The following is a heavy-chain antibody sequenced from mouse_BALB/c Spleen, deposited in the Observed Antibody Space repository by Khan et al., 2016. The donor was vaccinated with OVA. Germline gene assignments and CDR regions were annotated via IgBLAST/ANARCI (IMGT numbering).Heavy chain of an antibody. CDR2: ILPRSGST. D-gene: IGHD3-1*01. V-gene: IGHV1-9*01. CDR1: GYTFSTYW. CDR3: ASTARAYYYAMDY. Sequence: QVQLQQPGAELMKPGASVKISCKASGYTFSTYWIEWVKQRPGHGLEWIGEILPRSGSTNYNENFKGKATFTADTSSNTAYMQLSSRTSEDSAVYYCASTARAYYYAMDYWGQGTSVIVSS. J-gene: IGHJ4*01.